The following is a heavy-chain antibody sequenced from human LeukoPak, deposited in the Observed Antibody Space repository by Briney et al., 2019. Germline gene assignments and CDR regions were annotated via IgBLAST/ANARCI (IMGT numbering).Heavy chain of an antibody. D-gene: IGHD2-15*01. CDR2: IWYDGSNK. CDR1: GFTFSSYG. J-gene: IGHJ4*02. CDR3: ARGGRVAATRKKYYFDY. V-gene: IGHV3-33*01. Sequence: PGRSLRLSCAASGFTFSSYGMHWVRQAPGKGLEWVAVIWYDGSNKYYADSVKGRFTISRDNSKNTLYLQMNSLRAEDTAVYYCARGGRVAATRKKYYFDYWGQGTLVTVSS.